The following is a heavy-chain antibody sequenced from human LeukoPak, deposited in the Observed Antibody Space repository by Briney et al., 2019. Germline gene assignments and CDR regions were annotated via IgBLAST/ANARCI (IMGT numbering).Heavy chain of an antibody. CDR2: INHSGST. CDR1: GGSFSGYY. D-gene: IGHD3-10*01. CDR3: ARFGYYYGSGSSILSYYYYYMDV. V-gene: IGHV4-34*01. Sequence: PSETLSLTCAVYGGSFSGYYWSWIRQPPGKGLEWIGEINHSGSTNYNPPLKSRVTISVDTSKNQFSLKLSSVTAADTAVYYCARFGYYYGSGSSILSYYYYYMDVWGKGTTVTISS. J-gene: IGHJ6*03.